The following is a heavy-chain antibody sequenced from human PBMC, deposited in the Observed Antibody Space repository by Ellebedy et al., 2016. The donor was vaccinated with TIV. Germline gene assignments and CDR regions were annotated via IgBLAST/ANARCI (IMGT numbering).Heavy chain of an antibody. CDR1: GITFGNYA. CDR3: VITTPYYFDY. CDR2: ISGTADRK. V-gene: IGHV3-23*01. Sequence: GESLKISCVASGITFGNYAMTWVRQAPGKGLEWVSSISGTADRKYYTDSVRGRFTISRNNSKSTLHLQMNSLRGEDTAVYYCVITTPYYFDYWGQGTLVTVSS. J-gene: IGHJ4*02. D-gene: IGHD1-1*01.